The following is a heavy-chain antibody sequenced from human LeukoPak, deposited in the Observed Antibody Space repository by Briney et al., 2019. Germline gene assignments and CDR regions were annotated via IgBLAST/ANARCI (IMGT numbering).Heavy chain of an antibody. D-gene: IGHD3-9*01. Sequence: PGGSLRLSCAASGFTFSSYAMNWVRQAPGKGLEWVSGIRGSGDTTYYADSVKGRRFTISRDNSKNTLYLQMNSVRAEDTAVYYCAKEQFSRYFDRNGYYFDHWGQGTLVTVSS. V-gene: IGHV3-23*01. CDR2: IRGSGDTT. J-gene: IGHJ4*02. CDR1: GFTFSSYA. CDR3: AKEQFSRYFDRNGYYFDH.